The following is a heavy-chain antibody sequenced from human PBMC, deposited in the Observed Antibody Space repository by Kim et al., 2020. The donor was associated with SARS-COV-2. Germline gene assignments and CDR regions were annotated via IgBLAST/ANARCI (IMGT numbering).Heavy chain of an antibody. Sequence: GGSLRLSCAASGFTFSNYNMNWVRQAPGKGLEWVSHISSSGSTIYYADSVKGRFTISRDNAKNSLYLQMNSLRDEDAAVYYCASGRDYTSAWFPGYWGQGTLVTVSS. D-gene: IGHD6-19*01. J-gene: IGHJ4*02. CDR3: ASGRDYTSAWFPGY. CDR1: GFTFSNYN. CDR2: ISSSGSTI. V-gene: IGHV3-48*02.